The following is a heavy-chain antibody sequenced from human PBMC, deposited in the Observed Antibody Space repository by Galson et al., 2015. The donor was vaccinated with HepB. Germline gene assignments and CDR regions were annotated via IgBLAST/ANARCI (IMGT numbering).Heavy chain of an antibody. V-gene: IGHV4-4*02. CDR3: ARDWRANWGFFDI. CDR1: GGSISSSNW. Sequence: SETLSLTCAVSGGSISSSNWWSWVRQPPGKGLEWIGEIYHSGSTNYNPSLKSRVTISVDKSKNQFSLKLSSVTAADTAVYYCARDWRANWGFFDIWGQGTMVTVSS. D-gene: IGHD7-27*01. CDR2: IYHSGST. J-gene: IGHJ3*02.